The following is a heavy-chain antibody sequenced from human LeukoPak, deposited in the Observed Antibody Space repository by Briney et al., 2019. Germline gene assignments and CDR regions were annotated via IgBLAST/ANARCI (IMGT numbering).Heavy chain of an antibody. Sequence: SGTLSLTCAVSGGSISSSNWWSWVRQPPGKGLEWIGEIYHSGSTNYNPSLKSRVTISVDKSKNQFSLKLSSVTAADTAVYYCARSEASIEDWFDPWGQGTVVTVSS. D-gene: IGHD2-21*01. V-gene: IGHV4-4*02. J-gene: IGHJ5*02. CDR1: GGSISSSNW. CDR3: ARSEASIEDWFDP. CDR2: IYHSGST.